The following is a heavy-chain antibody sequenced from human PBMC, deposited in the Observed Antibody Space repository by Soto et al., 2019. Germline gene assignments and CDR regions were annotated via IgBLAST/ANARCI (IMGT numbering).Heavy chain of an antibody. CDR1: GFTFSSYA. CDR2: ISGSGGST. D-gene: IGHD3-16*01. CDR3: AKIPGEGEKFGY. J-gene: IGHJ4*02. Sequence: EVQLLESGGGLVEPGGSLRLSCAASGFTFSSYAMSWVRQAPGKGLEWVSAISGSGGSTYYADSVKGRFTISRDNSKNTLYLQMNSLRAEDTAVYYCAKIPGEGEKFGYWGQGTLVTVSS. V-gene: IGHV3-23*01.